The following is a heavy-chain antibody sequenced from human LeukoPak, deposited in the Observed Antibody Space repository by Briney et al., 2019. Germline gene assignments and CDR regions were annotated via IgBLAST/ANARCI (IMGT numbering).Heavy chain of an antibody. D-gene: IGHD3/OR15-3a*01. CDR1: GYTFTHFG. Sequence: ASVKVSCKASGYTFTHFGISWVRQAPGQGLEWMGWISAYNGDRKYARKFQGRVTMTTDTSTSTAYMEVRSLRSDDTAVYYCTRDLGVDTTMIFFDYWGQGSLVTVSS. CDR2: ISAYNGDR. J-gene: IGHJ4*02. V-gene: IGHV1-18*01. CDR3: TRDLGVDTTMIFFDY.